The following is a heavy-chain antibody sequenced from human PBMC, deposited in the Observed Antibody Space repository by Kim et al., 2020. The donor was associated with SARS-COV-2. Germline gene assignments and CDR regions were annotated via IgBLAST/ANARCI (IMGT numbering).Heavy chain of an antibody. CDR1: GGSFSGYY. J-gene: IGHJ2*01. Sequence: SETLSLTCAVYGGSFSGYYWSWIRQPPGKGLEWIGEINHSGSTNYNPSLKSRVTISVDTSKNQFSLKLSSVTAADTAVYYCARLGDTAMAGPYWYFDLWGRGTLVTVSS. D-gene: IGHD5-18*01. CDR2: INHSGST. V-gene: IGHV4-34*01. CDR3: ARLGDTAMAGPYWYFDL.